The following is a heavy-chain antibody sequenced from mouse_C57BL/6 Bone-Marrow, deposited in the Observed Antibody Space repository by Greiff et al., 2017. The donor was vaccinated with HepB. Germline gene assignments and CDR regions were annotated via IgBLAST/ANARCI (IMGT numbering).Heavy chain of an antibody. J-gene: IGHJ4*01. D-gene: IGHD2-3*01. V-gene: IGHV5-4*01. CDR3: ARDDGYYDAMDY. CDR2: ISDGGSYT. Sequence: EVKLVESGGGLVKPGGSLKLSCAASGFTFSSYAMSWVRQTPEKRLEWVATISDGGSYTYYPDNVKGRFTISRDNAKNNLYLQMSHLKSEDTAMYYCARDDGYYDAMDYWGQGTSATVSS. CDR1: GFTFSSYA.